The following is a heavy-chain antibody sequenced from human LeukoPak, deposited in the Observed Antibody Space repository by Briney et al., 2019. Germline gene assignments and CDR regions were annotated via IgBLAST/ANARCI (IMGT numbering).Heavy chain of an antibody. V-gene: IGHV3-23*01. D-gene: IGHD2-8*02. Sequence: GGSLRLSCAASGFTFSSFFMSWVRQAPGKGLEWVSSLSAIGGKTYYTDSVKGRFTISRDNSKNMLYLQMNSLRVEDTVLYYCAQSGQFDSWGQGNPGHRLL. J-gene: IGHJ5*01. CDR3: AQSGQFDS. CDR2: LSAIGGKT. CDR1: GFTFSSFF.